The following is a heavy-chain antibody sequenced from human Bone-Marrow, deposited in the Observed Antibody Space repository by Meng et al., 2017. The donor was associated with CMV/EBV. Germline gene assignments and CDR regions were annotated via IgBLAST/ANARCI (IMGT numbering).Heavy chain of an antibody. Sequence: SETLSLTCAVSGGSISSSNWWSWVRQPPGKGLEWIGEIYHSGSTNYNPSLKSRVTISVDKSKNQFSLKLSSVTAADTAVYYCARDYYDSTPYRWFDPWGQGTLVTVPS. CDR1: GGSISSSNW. V-gene: IGHV4-4*02. J-gene: IGHJ5*02. CDR2: IYHSGST. D-gene: IGHD3-22*01. CDR3: ARDYYDSTPYRWFDP.